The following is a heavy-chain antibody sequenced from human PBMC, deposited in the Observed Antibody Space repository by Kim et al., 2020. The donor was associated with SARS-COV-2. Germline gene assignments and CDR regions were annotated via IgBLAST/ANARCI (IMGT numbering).Heavy chain of an antibody. CDR1: GGSISSYY. D-gene: IGHD3-22*01. CDR2: IYYSGST. V-gene: IGHV4-59*13. Sequence: SETLSLTCTVSGGSISSYYWSWIRQPPGKGLEWIGYIYYSGSTNYNPSLKSRVTISVDTSKNQFSLKLSSVTAADTAVYYCARVSYDSSGYPNYFDYWGQGTLVTVSS. J-gene: IGHJ4*02. CDR3: ARVSYDSSGYPNYFDY.